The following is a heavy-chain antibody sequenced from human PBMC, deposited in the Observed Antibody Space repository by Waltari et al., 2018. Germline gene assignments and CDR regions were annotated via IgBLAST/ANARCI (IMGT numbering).Heavy chain of an antibody. CDR1: GFTFRRYE. CDR2: ISVSGSPT. J-gene: IGHJ5*02. V-gene: IGHV3-48*03. D-gene: IGHD2-2*01. Sequence: EVQLVESGGGLVQPGGSLRLSCAASGFTFRRYEMNWVRQAPGKGLEWVSHISVSGSPTYYADSVKGRFTISRDNAKNSVYLQMNSLRVEDTAVYYCATSSSWNGEWFDPWGQGTLVTVSS. CDR3: ATSSSWNGEWFDP.